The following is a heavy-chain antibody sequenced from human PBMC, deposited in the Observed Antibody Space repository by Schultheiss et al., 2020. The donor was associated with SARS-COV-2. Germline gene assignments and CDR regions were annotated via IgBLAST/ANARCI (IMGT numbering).Heavy chain of an antibody. D-gene: IGHD3-3*01. CDR3: ARDPQVFGMVTELDF. CDR2: INPSGGST. CDR1: GYTFTSYY. Sequence: ASVKVSCKASGYTFTSYYMHWVRQAPGQGLEWMGIINPSGGSTSYAQKFQGRVTMTRDTSTSTVYMELSSLRSEDTAVYYCARDPQVFGMVTELDFWGQGTLVTVSS. J-gene: IGHJ4*02. V-gene: IGHV1-46*01.